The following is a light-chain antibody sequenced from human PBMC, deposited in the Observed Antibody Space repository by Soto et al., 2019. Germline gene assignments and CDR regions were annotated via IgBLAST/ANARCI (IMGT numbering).Light chain of an antibody. CDR2: EVT. Sequence: QSALTQPPSASGSPGQSVTISCAGSNSDIGASNSVSWYQQHPGKAPKLFISEVTKRPSGVPDRFSGSKSGNTASLTVSGLQAEDEADYYCGSKAGSNKHVVFGGGTKLTVL. V-gene: IGLV2-8*01. CDR3: GSKAGSNKHVV. CDR1: NSDIGASNS. J-gene: IGLJ2*01.